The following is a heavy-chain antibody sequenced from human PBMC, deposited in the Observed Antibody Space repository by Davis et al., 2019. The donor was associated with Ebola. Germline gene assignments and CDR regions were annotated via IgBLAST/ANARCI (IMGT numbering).Heavy chain of an antibody. D-gene: IGHD3-9*01. V-gene: IGHV3-30*03. J-gene: IGHJ6*02. CDR1: GFTFSSYG. CDR3: ARDPPHYDILTGYHYYYGMDV. CDR2: ISYDGSNK. Sequence: GESLKISCAASGFTFSSYGMHWVRQAPGKGLEWVAVISYDGSNKYYADSVKGRFTTSRDNSKNTLYLQMNSLRAEDTAVYYCARDPPHYDILTGYHYYYGMDVWGQGTTVTVSS.